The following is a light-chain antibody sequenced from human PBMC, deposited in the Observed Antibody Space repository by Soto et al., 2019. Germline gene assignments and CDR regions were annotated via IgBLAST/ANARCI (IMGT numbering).Light chain of an antibody. CDR2: GAS. J-gene: IGKJ5*01. CDR1: QSVSSN. V-gene: IGKV3-15*01. Sequence: EIVMTQYPATLSVSPGERATLSFRASQSVSSNLAWYQQKPGQAPRLLIYGASIRATGIPARFSGSGSGTEFTLTISSLEPEDFAVYYCQQRSYPITFGQGTRLEIK. CDR3: QQRSYPIT.